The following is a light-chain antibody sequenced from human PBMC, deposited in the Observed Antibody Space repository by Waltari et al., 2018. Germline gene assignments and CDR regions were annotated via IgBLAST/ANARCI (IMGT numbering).Light chain of an antibody. V-gene: IGLV1-51*01. CDR1: TSNIGNYY. Sequence: QSVLTQPPSVSAAPGQKVTVSCSGTTSNIGNYYVSWYQHLPGTAPKLLMFDNSQRPSGIPERFSGSKSGTSATLGITGLQTGDEADYYCGTWDSSLDSYVFGSGSKVTVL. CDR3: GTWDSSLDSYV. J-gene: IGLJ1*01. CDR2: DNS.